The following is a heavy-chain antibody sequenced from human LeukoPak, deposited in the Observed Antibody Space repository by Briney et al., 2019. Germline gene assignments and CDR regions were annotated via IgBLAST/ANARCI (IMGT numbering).Heavy chain of an antibody. V-gene: IGHV1-69*05. CDR3: ARGVGATVWFVP. Sequence: ASVKVSCKASGGTFSSYAISWVRQAPGQGLEWMGGIIPIFGTANYAQKFQGRVTITTDESTSTAYMELSSLRSEDTAVYYCARGVGATVWFVPWGQGTLVTVSS. J-gene: IGHJ5*02. CDR2: IIPIFGTA. CDR1: GGTFSSYA. D-gene: IGHD1-26*01.